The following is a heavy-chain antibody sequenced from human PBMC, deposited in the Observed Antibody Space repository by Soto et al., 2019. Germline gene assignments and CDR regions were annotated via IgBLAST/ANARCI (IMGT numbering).Heavy chain of an antibody. CDR1: GGTFSSYA. D-gene: IGHD2-15*01. V-gene: IGHV1-69*01. J-gene: IGHJ3*02. CDR3: ASGWGGYCSGGSCPSAFDI. CDR2: IIPIFGTA. Sequence: QVQLVQSGAEVKKPGSSVKVSCKASGGTFSSYAISWVRQAPGQGLEWMGGIIPIFGTANYAQKFQGRVTITADESTSTAYIELSCLRSEDTDVYYCASGWGGYCSGGSCPSAFDIWGQGTMVTVSS.